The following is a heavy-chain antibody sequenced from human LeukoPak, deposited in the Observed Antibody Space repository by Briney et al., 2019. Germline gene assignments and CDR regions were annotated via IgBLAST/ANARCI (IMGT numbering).Heavy chain of an antibody. CDR2: ISSSGSTI. CDR3: AGQSRLGYCSGGSCYSQPFDP. CDR1: GFTLSSYG. Sequence: GGSLRLSCAASGFTLSSYGMHWVRQAPGKGLEWVSYISSSGSTIYYADSVKGRFTISRDNAKNSLYLQMNSLRAEDTAVYYCAGQSRLGYCSGGSCYSQPFDPWGQGTLVTVSS. D-gene: IGHD2-15*01. J-gene: IGHJ5*02. V-gene: IGHV3-48*03.